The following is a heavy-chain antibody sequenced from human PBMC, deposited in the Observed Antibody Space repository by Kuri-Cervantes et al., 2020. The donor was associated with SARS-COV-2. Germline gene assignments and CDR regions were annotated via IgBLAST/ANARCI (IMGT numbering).Heavy chain of an antibody. V-gene: IGHV1-69*06. CDR1: GGTFSSYA. CDR3: AREGSCSSTSCPSDY. J-gene: IGHJ4*02. CDR2: IIPIFGTA. D-gene: IGHD2-2*01. Sequence: SVKVSCKASGGTFSSYAISWVRQAPGQGLEWMGGIIPIFGTANYAQKFQGRVTITADKSTSTAYMELNSLRSEDTAVYYCAREGSCSSTSCPSDYWGQGTLVTDSS.